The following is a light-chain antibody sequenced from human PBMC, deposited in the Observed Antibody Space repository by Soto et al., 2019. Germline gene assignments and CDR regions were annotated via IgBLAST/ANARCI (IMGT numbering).Light chain of an antibody. Sequence: IQMTQSPSSLSASVGDRVTITCRARQSISSYLNWYQQRPGKAPKLLIYAASSLQSGVPSRFSGTGSGTEFTLTISSLQPEDFATYYCQQLNSYPITFGQGTRLEIK. J-gene: IGKJ5*01. V-gene: IGKV1-9*01. CDR2: AAS. CDR1: QSISSY. CDR3: QQLNSYPIT.